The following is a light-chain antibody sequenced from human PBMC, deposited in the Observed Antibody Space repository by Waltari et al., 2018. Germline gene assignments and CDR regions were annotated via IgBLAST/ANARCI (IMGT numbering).Light chain of an antibody. CDR1: QSVSRA. J-gene: IGKJ1*01. CDR3: QHYVRLPVT. CDR2: GAS. V-gene: IGKV3-20*01. Sequence: ELVLTQSPGTLSLSPGERVTLSCRASQSVSRALAWYQQKPGQAPRLLIYGASNRATGIPDRFSGSGSGTDFSLTISRLEPEDFAVYYCQHYVRLPVTFGQGTKVEIK.